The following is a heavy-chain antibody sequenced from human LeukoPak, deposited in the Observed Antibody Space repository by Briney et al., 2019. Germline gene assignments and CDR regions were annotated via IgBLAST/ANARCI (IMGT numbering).Heavy chain of an antibody. V-gene: IGHV4-61*02. CDR3: ARRPRIYSSSWTRNWFDP. D-gene: IGHD6-13*01. Sequence: PSETLSLTCTVSGDSISSGDYYWSWIRQPAGKGLEWIGRISSSGSTNYNPSLKSRVTISVDKSKNQFSLKLSSVAAADTAVYYCARRPRIYSSSWTRNWFDPWGQATLVTVSS. J-gene: IGHJ5*02. CDR2: ISSSGST. CDR1: GDSISSGDYY.